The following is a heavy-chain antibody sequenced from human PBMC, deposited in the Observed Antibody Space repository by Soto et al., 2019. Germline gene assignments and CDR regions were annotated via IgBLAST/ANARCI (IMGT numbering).Heavy chain of an antibody. CDR1: GYTFSSYW. D-gene: IGHD3-10*01. J-gene: IGHJ6*02. CDR2: IYPGDSDT. Sequence: PGESLKISCKGSGYTFSSYWVAWVRQMPGKGLEWMGSIYPGDSDTKYSPSFRGQVTISADKSIRTAYLQWSSLKASDTAMYYCASGLYYYGVDVWGQGTPVTVSS. CDR3: ASGLYYYGVDV. V-gene: IGHV5-51*01.